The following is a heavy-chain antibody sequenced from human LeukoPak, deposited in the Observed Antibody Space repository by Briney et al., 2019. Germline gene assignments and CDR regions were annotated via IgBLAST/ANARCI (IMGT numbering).Heavy chain of an antibody. Sequence: KPSETLSLTCTVSGGSISSYYWSWIRQPPGKGPEWIGYVYYSGSTNYNPSLKSRVTISIDTSRTQFSLKLSSVTAADTAVYYCARSELLWFGGVNSGFDYWGQGTLVTVSS. V-gene: IGHV4-59*01. CDR2: VYYSGST. J-gene: IGHJ4*02. CDR3: ARSELLWFGGVNSGFDY. D-gene: IGHD3-10*01. CDR1: GGSISSYY.